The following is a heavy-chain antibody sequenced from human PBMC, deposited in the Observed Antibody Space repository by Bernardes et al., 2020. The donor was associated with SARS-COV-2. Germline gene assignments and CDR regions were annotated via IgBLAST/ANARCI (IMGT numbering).Heavy chain of an antibody. CDR1: GFIFGNYI. Sequence: GGSLRLSCAASGFIFGNYIMNWVRQAPGKGLEWVAGVSVSGIDTFYADSVRGRFTITRDNSKSTLYLQMDSLRAEDTAVYFCTKDQREYDSWTANYIDDYWGQGVLVTVSS. V-gene: IGHV3-23*01. CDR2: VSVSGIDT. CDR3: TKDQREYDSWTANYIDDY. D-gene: IGHD3-3*01. J-gene: IGHJ4*02.